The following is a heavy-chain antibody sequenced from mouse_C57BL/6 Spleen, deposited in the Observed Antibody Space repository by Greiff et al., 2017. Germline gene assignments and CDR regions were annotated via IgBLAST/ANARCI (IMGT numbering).Heavy chain of an antibody. J-gene: IGHJ2*01. V-gene: IGHV1-59*01. CDR3: ARGDGYDDFDY. Sequence: QVQLQQPGAELVRPGTSVKLSCKASGYTFTSYWLHWVKQRPGQGLAWIGVIDPSDSYTNYNQKFKGKATLTVDTSSSTAYMQLSSLTSEDSAVYYCARGDGYDDFDYWGQGTTLTVSS. CDR2: IDPSDSYT. D-gene: IGHD2-2*01. CDR1: GYTFTSYW.